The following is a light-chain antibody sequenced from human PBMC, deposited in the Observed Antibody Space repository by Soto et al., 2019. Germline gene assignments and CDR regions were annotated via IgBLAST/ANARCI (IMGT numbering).Light chain of an antibody. J-gene: IGLJ1*01. Sequence: HSALTQPASVSGSPAQSTTISCTETSSDIGGYNYVSWYQQHTGKAPKLMIYEVSNRPSGVSNRFSGSKSANTASLTIPGLQAEDEADYYCSPYTSSIIRVFGTGTKVTVL. CDR1: SSDIGGYNY. V-gene: IGLV2-14*01. CDR3: SPYTSSIIRV. CDR2: EVS.